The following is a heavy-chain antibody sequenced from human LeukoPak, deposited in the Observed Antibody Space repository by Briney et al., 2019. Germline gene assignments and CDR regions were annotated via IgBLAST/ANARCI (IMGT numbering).Heavy chain of an antibody. Sequence: GGSLRLSCAVSGFTFSSYDMDWDRQAPGKGLEWVAFISYDGSSKYYADSVKGRFTISRDNSKNTLYMQMNSLRAEDTAIYYCARSITTIGSFEVNDDWGQGTLVTVSS. D-gene: IGHD1-14*01. V-gene: IGHV3-30-3*01. CDR3: ARSITTIGSFEVNDD. J-gene: IGHJ4*02. CDR1: GFTFSSYD. CDR2: ISYDGSSK.